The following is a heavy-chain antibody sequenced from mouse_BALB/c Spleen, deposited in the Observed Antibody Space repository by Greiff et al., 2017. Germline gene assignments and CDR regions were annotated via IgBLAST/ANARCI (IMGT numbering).Heavy chain of an antibody. J-gene: IGHJ4*01. V-gene: IGHV5-9-4*01. CDR2: ISSGGSYT. D-gene: IGHD2-13*01. Sequence: EVQRVESGGGLVKPGGSLKLSCAASGFTFSSYAMSWVRQSPEKRLEWVAEISSGGSYTYYPDTVTGRFTISRDNAKNTLYLEMSSLRSEDTAMYYCARGKDYFDYWGQGTSVTVSS. CDR3: ARGKDYFDY. CDR1: GFTFSSYA.